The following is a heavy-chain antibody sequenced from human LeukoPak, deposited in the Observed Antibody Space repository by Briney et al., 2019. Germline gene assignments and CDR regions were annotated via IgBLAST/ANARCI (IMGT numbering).Heavy chain of an antibody. J-gene: IGHJ5*02. D-gene: IGHD2-2*01. CDR3: ARRDYCTSTSCYESYNWFDP. Sequence: SETLSLTCAVYGESFSGYYWSWIRQPPGKGLEWIGEINHSGSTNYSPSLKSRVTISVDTPNNQFSLKLSSVTAADTAIYYCARRDYCTSTSCYESYNWFDPWGQGNLVTVSS. V-gene: IGHV4-34*01. CDR2: INHSGST. CDR1: GESFSGYY.